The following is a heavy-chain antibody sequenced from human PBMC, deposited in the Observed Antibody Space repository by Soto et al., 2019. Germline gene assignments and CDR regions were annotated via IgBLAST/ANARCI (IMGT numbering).Heavy chain of an antibody. CDR3: VKGEGNWADAFDI. D-gene: IGHD7-27*01. CDR2: ISSNGGST. V-gene: IGHV3-64D*09. CDR1: GFTFSSYA. Sequence: GGSLRLSCSASGFTFSSYAMHWVRQAPGKGLEYVSAISSNGGSTYYADSVKGRFTISRDNSKNTLYLQMSSLRAEDTAVYYCVKGEGNWADAFDIWGQGTMVTVSS. J-gene: IGHJ3*02.